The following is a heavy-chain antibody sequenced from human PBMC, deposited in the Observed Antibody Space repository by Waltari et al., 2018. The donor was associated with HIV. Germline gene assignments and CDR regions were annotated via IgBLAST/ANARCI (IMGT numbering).Heavy chain of an antibody. CDR2: VYYGGTN. V-gene: IGHV4-39*02. D-gene: IGHD1-26*01. Sequence: LTCTVSDDSFTSSSYFWGWIRQAPGKGLEWIGSVYYGGTNYYNPSLKSRATVSADTSRRQFSLRLSAVTAEDTAIYYCARGSGSTYGDSFDMWGQGTRVIVSS. CDR1: DDSFTSSSYF. CDR3: ARGSGSTYGDSFDM. J-gene: IGHJ3*02.